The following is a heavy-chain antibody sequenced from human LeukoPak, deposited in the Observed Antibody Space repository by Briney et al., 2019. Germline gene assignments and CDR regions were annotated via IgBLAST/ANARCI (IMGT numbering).Heavy chain of an antibody. J-gene: IGHJ4*02. D-gene: IGHD2-21*02. V-gene: IGHV3-48*04. Sequence: GGSLRLSCAASGFTFSSYSMNWVRQAPGKGLEWVSYISSSSSTIYYADSVKGRFTISRDNAKNSLYLQMNSLRAEDTAVYYCEKDLKTGVTGEYFDKWGQETLVTVSS. CDR1: GFTFSSYS. CDR3: EKDLKTGVTGEYFDK. CDR2: ISSSSSTI.